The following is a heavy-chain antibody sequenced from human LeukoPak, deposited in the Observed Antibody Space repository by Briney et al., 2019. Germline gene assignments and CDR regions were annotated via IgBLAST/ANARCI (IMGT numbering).Heavy chain of an antibody. CDR1: GFTFSSYG. J-gene: IGHJ3*02. D-gene: IGHD3-10*01. V-gene: IGHV3-30*02. CDR3: AKDPGLWFGELPYDAFDI. Sequence: GGSLILSCATSGFTFSSYGMHWVRQAPAKVLEWVAFIRYDGSNKYYADSVKGRFTISRDNSKNTLYLQMNSLRAEDTAVYYCAKDPGLWFGELPYDAFDIWGQGTMVTVSS. CDR2: IRYDGSNK.